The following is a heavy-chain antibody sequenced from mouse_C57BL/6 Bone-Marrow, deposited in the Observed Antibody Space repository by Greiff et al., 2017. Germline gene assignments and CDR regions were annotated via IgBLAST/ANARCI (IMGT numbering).Heavy chain of an antibody. CDR2: LSNLAYST. CDR3: AIYYYGSRGFDY. J-gene: IGHJ2*01. Sequence: EVQGVESGGGLVQPGGSLKLSCAAAGFTFSDYGMAWVRQAPRKGPEWVAFLSNLAYSTYYADTVTGRFTISRENAKNTLYLEMSILRSEDTAMYYCAIYYYGSRGFDYWGQGTTLTVSS. V-gene: IGHV5-15*01. CDR1: GFTFSDYG. D-gene: IGHD1-1*01.